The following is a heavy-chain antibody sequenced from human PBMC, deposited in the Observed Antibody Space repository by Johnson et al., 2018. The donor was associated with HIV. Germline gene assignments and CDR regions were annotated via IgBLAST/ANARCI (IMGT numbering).Heavy chain of an antibody. CDR3: ARDPPVTTTHNAFDI. V-gene: IGHV3-11*04. Sequence: QVQLVESGGGLVRPGGSLRLSCAASGFTFSDYYMTWIRQAPGKGLECVSYISSSGSTIYYADSVKGRFTISRDNAKNSLYLQMNSLRAEDTAVYYCARDPPVTTTHNAFDIWGQGTMVTVSS. D-gene: IGHD4-17*01. J-gene: IGHJ3*02. CDR2: ISSSGSTI. CDR1: GFTFSDYY.